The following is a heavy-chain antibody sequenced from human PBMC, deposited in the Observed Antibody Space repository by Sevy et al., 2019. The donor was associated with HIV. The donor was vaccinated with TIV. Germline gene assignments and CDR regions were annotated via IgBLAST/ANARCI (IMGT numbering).Heavy chain of an antibody. CDR2: ISYDGKNK. V-gene: IGHV3-30*04. Sequence: GGSLRLSCAASGFTFSSYAMHWVRQAPGQGLEWVALISYDGKNKEYSDSVKDRVTISRDISKNTLYLQVNSLRAEDTAVYYCARETKYDFWTGYLDHWGQGTLVTVSS. D-gene: IGHD3-3*01. CDR1: GFTFSSYA. J-gene: IGHJ4*02. CDR3: ARETKYDFWTGYLDH.